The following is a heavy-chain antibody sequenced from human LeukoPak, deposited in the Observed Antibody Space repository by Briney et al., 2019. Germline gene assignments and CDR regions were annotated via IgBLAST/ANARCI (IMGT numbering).Heavy chain of an antibody. CDR3: AREPYSSGWYKQFDY. J-gene: IGHJ4*02. D-gene: IGHD6-19*01. CDR1: GGSISSYY. V-gene: IGHV4-59*01. CDR2: IYYSGST. Sequence: KPSETLSLTCTVSGGSISSYYWSWIRQPPGKGLECIGYIYYSGSTNYNPSLKSRVTISVDTSKNQFSLKLSSVTAADTAVYYCAREPYSSGWYKQFDYWGQGTLVTVSS.